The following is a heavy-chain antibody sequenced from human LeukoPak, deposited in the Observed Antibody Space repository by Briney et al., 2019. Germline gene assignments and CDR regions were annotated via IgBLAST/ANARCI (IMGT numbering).Heavy chain of an antibody. V-gene: IGHV4-39*07. CDR1: GGSISSGGYY. D-gene: IGHD3-22*01. CDR2: IYHSGST. CDR3: ARLYYYDSSGYFFIN. J-gene: IGHJ4*02. Sequence: PSETLSLTCTVTGGSISSGGYYWRWVRQPPGKGLEWIGEIYHSGSTNYNPSLKSRVTISVDKSKNQFSLKLSSVTAADTAVYYCARLYYYDSSGYFFINWGQGTLVTVSS.